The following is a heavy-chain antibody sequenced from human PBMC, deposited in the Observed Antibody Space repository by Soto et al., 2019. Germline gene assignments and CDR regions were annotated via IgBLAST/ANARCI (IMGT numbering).Heavy chain of an antibody. J-gene: IGHJ4*02. D-gene: IGHD6-19*01. CDR3: AKEDTSSGSLDY. V-gene: IGHV3-23*01. CDR2: ISDSGATT. CDR1: GFPFGENA. Sequence: GGSLRLSCAASGFPFGENAMSWVRQAPGKGLEWVSGISDSGATTYYADSVRGRFTISRDDSKNTLYLQMKSLRAEDSASYYCAKEDTSSGSLDYWGQGALVTVSS.